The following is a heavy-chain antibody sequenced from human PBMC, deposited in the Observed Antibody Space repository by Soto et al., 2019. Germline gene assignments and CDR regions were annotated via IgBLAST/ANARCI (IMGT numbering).Heavy chain of an antibody. V-gene: IGHV4-39*02. Sequence: SETLSLTCTVSGGSISSSSYYWGWIRQPPGKGLEWIGSIYYSGSTYYNPSLKSRVTISVDTSKNQFSLKLSSVTAADTAVYYCAREAYCGGDCYSGQDYWGQGTLVTVSS. CDR1: GGSISSSSYY. CDR2: IYYSGST. CDR3: AREAYCGGDCYSGQDY. D-gene: IGHD2-21*02. J-gene: IGHJ4*02.